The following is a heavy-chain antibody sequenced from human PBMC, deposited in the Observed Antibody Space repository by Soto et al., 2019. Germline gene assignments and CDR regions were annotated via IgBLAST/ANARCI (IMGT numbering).Heavy chain of an antibody. J-gene: IGHJ6*02. CDR2: IYYSGIT. Sequence: TLSLTCTVSGAYISSGGYYYSWIRQHPGKGLEWIGYIYYSGITNYNPSLKSRVTISVDMSKNQFSLKLSSVTVADTAVYYCAKDLFESDIVVVPAAIPYYYYGMDVWGQGTTVTVSS. D-gene: IGHD2-2*01. CDR3: AKDLFESDIVVVPAAIPYYYYGMDV. V-gene: IGHV4-31*03. CDR1: GAYISSGGYY.